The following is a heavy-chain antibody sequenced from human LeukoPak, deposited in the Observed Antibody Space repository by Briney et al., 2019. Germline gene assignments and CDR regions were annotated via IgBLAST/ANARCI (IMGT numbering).Heavy chain of an antibody. CDR1: GYTFTGYY. CDR3: ARGYYGSGSYYRGH. Sequence: GASVKVSCTASGYTFTGYYMHWVRQAPGQGLEWMGWINPNSGGTNYAQKFQGRVTMTRDTSISTAYMELSRLRSDDTAVYYCARGYYGSGSYYRGHWGQGTLVTVSS. CDR2: INPNSGGT. J-gene: IGHJ4*02. D-gene: IGHD3-10*01. V-gene: IGHV1-2*02.